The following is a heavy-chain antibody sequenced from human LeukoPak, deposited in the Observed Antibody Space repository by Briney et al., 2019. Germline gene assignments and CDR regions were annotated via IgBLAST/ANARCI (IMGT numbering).Heavy chain of an antibody. CDR1: GGTFSNGG. Sequence: GASVKVSCKASGGTFSNGGISWVRQAPGQGLEWMGGIIPIFGTTKYAQKFQGRVTITRDDSTSTAYMELSSLRSDDTAVYYCARMPTNMYYYFYMDVWGKGTTVTVSS. CDR2: IIPIFGTT. CDR3: ARMPTNMYYYFYMDV. J-gene: IGHJ6*03. D-gene: IGHD5-24*01. V-gene: IGHV1-69*05.